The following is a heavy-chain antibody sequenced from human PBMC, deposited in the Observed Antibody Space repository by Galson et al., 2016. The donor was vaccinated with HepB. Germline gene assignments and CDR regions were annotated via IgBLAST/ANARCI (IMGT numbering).Heavy chain of an antibody. CDR3: AKHRLGYYDSGSPFDY. CDR2: ISGNGDNT. Sequence: SLRLSCAASGFTFSDHAMHWVRRAPGKGLDYVSAISGNGDNTHYADSVRGRFTISRDNSKNTLYLQMSSLRAEDAAIYYCAKHRLGYYDSGSPFDYWGQGNRVTVSS. J-gene: IGHJ4*02. D-gene: IGHD3-10*01. CDR1: GFTFSDHA. V-gene: IGHV3-64D*08.